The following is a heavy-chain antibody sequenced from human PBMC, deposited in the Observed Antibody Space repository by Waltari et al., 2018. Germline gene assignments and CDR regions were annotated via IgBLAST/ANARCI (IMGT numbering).Heavy chain of an antibody. CDR1: GGTFSSYA. Sequence: QVQLVQSGAEVKKPGSSVKVSCKASGGTFSSYAISWVRQAPGQGLEWMGGIIPIFGTANYAQKFQGRVTITTDESTSTAYMELSSLRSEDTAVYYCARAKIAAQSTYYYYYGMDVWGQGTTVTVSS. J-gene: IGHJ6*02. D-gene: IGHD6-6*01. CDR2: IIPIFGTA. V-gene: IGHV1-69*05. CDR3: ARAKIAAQSTYYYYYGMDV.